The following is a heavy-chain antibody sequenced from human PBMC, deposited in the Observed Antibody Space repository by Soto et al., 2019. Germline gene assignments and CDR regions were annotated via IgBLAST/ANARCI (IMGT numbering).Heavy chain of an antibody. D-gene: IGHD5-12*01. Sequence: GGALRLSCAAPGFTFSSYSMNWVRQAPGKGLEWVSYISSSSSTIYYADSVKGRFTISRDNAKNSLYLQMNSLRAEDTAVYYCASQSSEWLLFASWGQGTLVTVS. CDR2: ISSSSSTI. CDR3: ASQSSEWLLFAS. CDR1: GFTFSSYS. J-gene: IGHJ4*02. V-gene: IGHV3-48*01.